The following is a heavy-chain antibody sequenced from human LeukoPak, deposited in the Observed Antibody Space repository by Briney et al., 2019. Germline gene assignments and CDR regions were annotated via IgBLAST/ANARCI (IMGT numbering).Heavy chain of an antibody. CDR2: ISWNSGSI. V-gene: IGHV3-9*01. J-gene: IGHJ6*03. CDR3: AKGRGWEASYYYYYMDV. D-gene: IGHD1-26*01. Sequence: GGSLRLSCAASGFTFDDYAMHWVRQAPGKGLEWVSGISWNSGSIGYADSVKGRFTISRDNSKNTLYLQMNSLRAEDTAVYYCAKGRGWEASYYYYYMDVWGKGTTVTISS. CDR1: GFTFDDYA.